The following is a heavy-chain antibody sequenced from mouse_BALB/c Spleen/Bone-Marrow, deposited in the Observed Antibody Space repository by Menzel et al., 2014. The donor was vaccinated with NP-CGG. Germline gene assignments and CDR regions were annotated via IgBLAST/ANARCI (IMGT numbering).Heavy chain of an antibody. Sequence: QVQLQQSGAEQAKPRASVKMSCKASGYTFTNYWMHWVKQRPGQGLEWIGYIDPSTGYTEYNQKFKDKATLTAGKSSSTAYMQLSSLTSEDSAVYYCARGGIYDGYSYWGQGTLVTVSA. CDR2: IDPSTGYT. CDR3: ARGGIYDGYSY. D-gene: IGHD2-3*01. J-gene: IGHJ3*01. V-gene: IGHV1-7*01. CDR1: GYTFTNYW.